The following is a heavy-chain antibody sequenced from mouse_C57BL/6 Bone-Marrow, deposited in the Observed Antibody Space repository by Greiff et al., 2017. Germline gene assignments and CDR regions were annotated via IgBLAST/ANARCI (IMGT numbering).Heavy chain of an antibody. CDR3: ARSDKFHN. CDR1: GYTFTGYW. V-gene: IGHV1-9*01. CDR2: ILPGSGST. Sequence: QVQLQQSGAELMKPGASVKLSCKATGYTFTGYWIDWVKQRPGHGLEWIGEILPGSGSTNSNEKFKGKATFTADTSSNTAYMQLSSLTTEDSAIYYCARSDKFHNWGQGTTLTVSA. J-gene: IGHJ2*01. D-gene: IGHD6-1*01.